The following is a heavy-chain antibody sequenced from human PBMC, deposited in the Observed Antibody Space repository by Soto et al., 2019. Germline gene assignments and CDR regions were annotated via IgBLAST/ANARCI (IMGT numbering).Heavy chain of an antibody. J-gene: IGHJ4*02. CDR3: ARGLAGSYGDIEGEFDY. CDR2: IIPIFGTA. CDR1: GGTFSSYA. V-gene: IGHV1-69*13. D-gene: IGHD4-17*01. Sequence: GASVKVSCKASGGTFSSYAISWVRQAPGQGLEWMGGIIPIFGTANYAQKFQGRVTITADESTSTAYMELSSVTAADTAVYYCARGLAGSYGDIEGEFDYWGQGTLVTVSS.